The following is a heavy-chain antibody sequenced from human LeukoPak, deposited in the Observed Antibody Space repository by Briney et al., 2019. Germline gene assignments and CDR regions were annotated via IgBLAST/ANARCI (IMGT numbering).Heavy chain of an antibody. J-gene: IGHJ4*02. CDR3: AREEGDY. CDR2: ISRSGSST. CDR1: GFTFSTYA. Sequence: PGGSLRLSCAASGFTFSTYAMTWVRQAPGKGLECVSVISRSGSSTHYADSVKGRFTISRDNSKNMLYLQMNSLRAEDTAVYYCAREEGDYWGQGTLVTVSS. V-gene: IGHV3-23*01.